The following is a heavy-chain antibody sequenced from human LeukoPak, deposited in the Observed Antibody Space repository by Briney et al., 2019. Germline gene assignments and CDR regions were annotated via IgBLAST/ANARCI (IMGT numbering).Heavy chain of an antibody. V-gene: IGHV4-38-2*02. CDR2: INHSGST. CDR1: GYSISSGYY. J-gene: IGHJ4*02. CDR3: ARRGGWYVLNY. D-gene: IGHD6-19*01. Sequence: PSETLSLTCTVSGYSISSGYYWGWIRQPPGKGLEWIGEINHSGSTNYNPSLKSRVTISVDTSKNQFSLKLSSVTAADTAVYYCARRGGWYVLNYWGQGTLVTVSS.